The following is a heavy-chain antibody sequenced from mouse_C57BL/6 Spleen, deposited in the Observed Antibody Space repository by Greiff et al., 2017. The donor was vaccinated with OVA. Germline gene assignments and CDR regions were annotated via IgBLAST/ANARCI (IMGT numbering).Heavy chain of an antibody. CDR3: ARESYYYEAWFAY. D-gene: IGHD2-4*01. Sequence: VQLQQSDAELVKPGASVKISCKVSGYTFTDHTIHWMKQRPEQGLEWIGYIYPGDGSTKYNEKFKGKATLTADKSSSTAYIQLNSLTSEDSAVYFCARESYYYEAWFAYWGQGTLVTVSA. CDR1: GYTFTDHT. J-gene: IGHJ3*01. CDR2: IYPGDGST. V-gene: IGHV1-78*01.